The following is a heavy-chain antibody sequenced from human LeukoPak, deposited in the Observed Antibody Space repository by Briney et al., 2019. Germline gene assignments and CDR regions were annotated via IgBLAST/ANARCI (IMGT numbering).Heavy chain of an antibody. Sequence: SETLSLTCIVSGYSINNGYYWGWIRQPPGRGLGWIGSIYHSGKTYYNPSLKSRVTISVDTSKTQFSLRLSSVTAADTAVYYCARGIPGYFNTSGYYYDYWGQGTLVTVSS. CDR1: GYSINNGYY. J-gene: IGHJ4*02. D-gene: IGHD3-22*01. CDR3: ARGIPGYFNTSGYYYDY. V-gene: IGHV4-38-2*02. CDR2: IYHSGKT.